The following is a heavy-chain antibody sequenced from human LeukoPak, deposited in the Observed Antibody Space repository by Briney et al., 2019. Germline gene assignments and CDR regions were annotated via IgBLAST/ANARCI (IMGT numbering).Heavy chain of an antibody. D-gene: IGHD2-8*01. CDR2: IKRDESDK. Sequence: GGSLRLSCAASDFSFITYAMSWVRQAPGKGLEWVANIKRDESDKHYVDSVKGRFTISRDNAKNLLYLEMNSLRAEDTAIYYCARDLTPYCTNGVCFDAFDIWGQGTMVTVSP. J-gene: IGHJ3*02. CDR3: ARDLTPYCTNGVCFDAFDI. CDR1: DFSFITYA. V-gene: IGHV3-7*01.